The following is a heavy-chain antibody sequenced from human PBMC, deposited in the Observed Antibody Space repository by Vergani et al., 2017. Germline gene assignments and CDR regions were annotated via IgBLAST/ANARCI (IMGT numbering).Heavy chain of an antibody. CDR3: AKSGYVGDYVVWXFDL. J-gene: IGHJ2*01. Sequence: EVQLVESGGGLVQPGRSLRLSCAASGFTFDDYAMHWVRQAPGKGLEWVSAISGSGGSTYYADSVKGRFTISRDNSKNTLYLQMNSLRAEDTAVYYCAKSGYVGDYVVWXFDLWGRGTLVTVSS. D-gene: IGHD5-12*01. V-gene: IGHV3-23*04. CDR1: GFTFDDYA. CDR2: ISGSGGST.